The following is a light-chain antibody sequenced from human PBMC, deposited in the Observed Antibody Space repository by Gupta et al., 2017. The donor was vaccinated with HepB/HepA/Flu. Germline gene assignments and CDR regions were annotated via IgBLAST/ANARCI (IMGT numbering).Light chain of an antibody. CDR3: MRAPAPIT. Sequence: DIVMTQSRISLPVTPGEPASISCRSRHSPLHSDGNNSLEWYLQRPGQSPQLLFSLCSNRASGGPDLLRCRGSSPHFTLKISRAEAEDVGVYSCMRAPAPITFGQGTRLEIK. CDR2: LCS. J-gene: IGKJ5*01. V-gene: IGKV2-28*01. CDR1: HSPLHSDGNNS.